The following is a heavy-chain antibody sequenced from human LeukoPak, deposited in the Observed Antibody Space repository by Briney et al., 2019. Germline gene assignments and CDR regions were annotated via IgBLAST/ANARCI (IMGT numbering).Heavy chain of an antibody. D-gene: IGHD3-10*01. CDR1: GLTFSSYA. CDR3: AEMGNYYGSGSSPNFDY. CDR2: MSARGGST. V-gene: IGHV3-23*01. Sequence: PGGPLRLSCAASGLTFSSYAMSWVRQVPGKGLEWLSAMSARGGSTYYADSVEGRFTISRDNSKNTLYLQMNSLRAEDTALYYCAEMGNYYGSGSSPNFDYWGQGALVTVSS. J-gene: IGHJ4*02.